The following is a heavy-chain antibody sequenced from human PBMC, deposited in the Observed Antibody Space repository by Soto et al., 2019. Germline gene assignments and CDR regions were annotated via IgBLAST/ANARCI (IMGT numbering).Heavy chain of an antibody. CDR3: ARCPAPTGTIDY. CDR2: IYYSGST. Sequence: SETLSLTCTVSGGSISSYYWSWIRQPPGKGLEWIGYIYYSGSTNYNPSLKSRVTISVDTSKNQFSLKLSSVTAADTAVYYCARCPAPTGTIDYWGQGTLVTVPQ. CDR1: GGSISSYY. J-gene: IGHJ4*02. D-gene: IGHD1-1*01. V-gene: IGHV4-59*01.